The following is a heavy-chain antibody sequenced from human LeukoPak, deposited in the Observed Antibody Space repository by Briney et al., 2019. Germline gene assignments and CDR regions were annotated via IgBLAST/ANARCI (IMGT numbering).Heavy chain of an antibody. Sequence: HSGGSLRLSCAVSGFTFSSYTLHWVRQAPGEGLESVAIISFDGSNKYYADSVKGRFTISRDNSKNTLYLQMNSLRAEDTAVYYCAREGTLPAAGVFDYWGQGTLVTVSS. CDR3: AREGTLPAAGVFDY. CDR1: GFTFSSYT. CDR2: ISFDGSNK. D-gene: IGHD2-2*01. V-gene: IGHV3-30*04. J-gene: IGHJ4*02.